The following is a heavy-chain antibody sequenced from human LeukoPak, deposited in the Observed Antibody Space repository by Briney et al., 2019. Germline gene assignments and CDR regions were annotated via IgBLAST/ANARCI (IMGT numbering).Heavy chain of an antibody. CDR1: DGSISSYY. CDR2: IYYSGNT. V-gene: IGHV4-59*01. D-gene: IGHD3-3*01. Sequence: NSSETLSLTCTVSDGSISSYYWSWIRQPPGKGLEWIGYIYYSGNTNYNPSLKSRVTISIDTSKNQFPLRLSSATAADTAVYYCARSDDFWSGYNWFDPWGQGTLVTVS. CDR3: ARSDDFWSGYNWFDP. J-gene: IGHJ5*02.